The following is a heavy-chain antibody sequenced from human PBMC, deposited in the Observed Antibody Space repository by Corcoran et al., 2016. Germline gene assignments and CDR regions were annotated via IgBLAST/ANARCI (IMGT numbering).Heavy chain of an antibody. CDR1: GFTFSSYS. CDR3: AREGRSSWYYFDY. J-gene: IGHJ4*02. V-gene: IGHV3-21*01. D-gene: IGHD6-13*01. CDR2: ISSSSYI. Sequence: EVQLVESGGGLVKPGGSLRLSCAASGFTFSSYSMNWVRQAPGKGLEWVSSISSSSYIYYADSVKGRFTISRDNAKNSLYLQMNSLRAEDTAVYYCAREGRSSWYYFDYWGQGTLVTVSS.